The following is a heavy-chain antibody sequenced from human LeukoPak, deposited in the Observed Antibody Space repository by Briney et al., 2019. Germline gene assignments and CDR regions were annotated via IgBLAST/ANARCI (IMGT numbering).Heavy chain of an antibody. V-gene: IGHV4-31*03. D-gene: IGHD2-15*01. J-gene: IGHJ4*02. CDR3: ARAARYCSGGSCYFDY. CDR1: GGSISSGGYY. Sequence: SETLSLTCTVSGGSISSGGYYWSWIRQHPGKGLEWIGYIYYSGSTYYNPSLKSRVTISVDTSKNQFPLKLSSVTAADTAVYYCARAARYCSGGSCYFDYWGQGTLVTVSS. CDR2: IYYSGST.